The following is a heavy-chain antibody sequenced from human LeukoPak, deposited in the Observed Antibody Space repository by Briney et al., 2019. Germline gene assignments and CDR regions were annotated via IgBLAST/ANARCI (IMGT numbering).Heavy chain of an antibody. V-gene: IGHV3-23*01. CDR2: ISGSGGST. J-gene: IGHJ4*02. CDR3: AKEAVGPNYYDSSGYYRPYYFDY. Sequence: GGSLRLSCAASGFTFSSYAMSWVRQAPGKGLEWVSAISGSGGSTYYADSVKGRFTISRDNSKNTLYLQMNSLRAEDTAVYCCAKEAVGPNYYDSSGYYRPYYFDYWGQGTLVTVSS. CDR1: GFTFSSYA. D-gene: IGHD3-22*01.